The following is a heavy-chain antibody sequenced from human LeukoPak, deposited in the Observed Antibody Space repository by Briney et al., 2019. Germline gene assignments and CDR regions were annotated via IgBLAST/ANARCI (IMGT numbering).Heavy chain of an antibody. V-gene: IGHV4-61*01. CDR3: ARFSRYGSCDY. Sequence: TSETLSLTCTVSGGSVSSGSYYWSWIRQPPGKGLEWIGYIYYIGTTNYNPSLKSRVTISADTSKNQFSLKLSSVTAADTAVYYCARFSRYGSCDYWGQGTLVTVSS. CDR1: GGSVSSGSYY. CDR2: IYYIGTT. J-gene: IGHJ4*02. D-gene: IGHD3-16*01.